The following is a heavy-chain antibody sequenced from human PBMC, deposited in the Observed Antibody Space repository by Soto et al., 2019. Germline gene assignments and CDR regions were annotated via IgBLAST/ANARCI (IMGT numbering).Heavy chain of an antibody. CDR3: ARQRSHYYDSSGYPY. D-gene: IGHD3-22*01. CDR1: GGTFSSYA. J-gene: IGHJ4*02. CDR2: IIPIFGTA. V-gene: IGHV1-69*06. Sequence: SVKVSGKASGGTFSSYAISWVRQAPGQGLEWMGGIIPIFGTANYAQKFQGRVTITADKSTSTAYMELSSLRSEDTAVYYCARQRSHYYDSSGYPYWGQGTLVTVSS.